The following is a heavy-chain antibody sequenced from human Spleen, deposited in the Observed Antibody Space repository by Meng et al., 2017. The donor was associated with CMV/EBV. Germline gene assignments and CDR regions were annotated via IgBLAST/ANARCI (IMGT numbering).Heavy chain of an antibody. V-gene: IGHV3-74*01. J-gene: IGHJ6*02. CDR2: INSDGSST. D-gene: IGHD3-3*01. CDR3: AKGTDYDFWSGYPPFGMDV. CDR1: GFTFSSYW. Sequence: GESLKISCAASGFTFSSYWMHWVRQAPGKGLVWVSRINSDGSSTSYADSVKGRFTISRDNSKNTLYLQMNSLRAEDTAVYYCAKGTDYDFWSGYPPFGMDVWGQGTTVTVSS.